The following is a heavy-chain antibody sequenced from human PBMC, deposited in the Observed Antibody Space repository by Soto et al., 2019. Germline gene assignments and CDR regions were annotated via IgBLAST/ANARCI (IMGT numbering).Heavy chain of an antibody. Sequence: QLQLQESGPGLVKPSETLSLTCTVSGGSISSSSYYWGWIRQPPGKGLEWIGSIYYSGSTYYNPSLKSRVTISVDTSKNQFSLKLSSVTAADTAVYYCARHTDSPPLDAFDIWGQGTMVTVSS. J-gene: IGHJ3*02. CDR2: IYYSGST. CDR3: ARHTDSPPLDAFDI. CDR1: GGSISSSSYY. V-gene: IGHV4-39*01.